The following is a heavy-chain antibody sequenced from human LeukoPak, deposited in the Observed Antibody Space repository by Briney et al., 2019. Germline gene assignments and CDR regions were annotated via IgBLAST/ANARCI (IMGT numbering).Heavy chain of an antibody. J-gene: IGHJ6*03. CDR1: GGSISSYY. Sequence: SETLSPTCTVSGGSISSYYWSWIRQPAGKGLEWIGRIYTSGSTNYNPSLKSRVTISVDTSKNQFSLKLSSVTAADTAVYYCARDSYSLSAALYYYYYMDVWGKGTTVTVSS. CDR2: IYTSGST. V-gene: IGHV4-4*07. D-gene: IGHD2-21*01. CDR3: ARDSYSLSAALYYYYYMDV.